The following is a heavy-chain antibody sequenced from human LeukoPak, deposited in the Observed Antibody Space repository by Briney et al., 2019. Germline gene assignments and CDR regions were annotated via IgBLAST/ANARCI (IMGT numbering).Heavy chain of an antibody. J-gene: IGHJ5*02. CDR1: GFTFGGYA. Sequence: GGSLRLSCAASGFTFGGYAMHWVRQAPGKGLEWVAGIRYDGSSKDYADSVKGRFTISRDNAKNTLYLQMNSLRAEDTAVYYCAIGSVSGGYGDYGIGWFDPWGQGTLFTVAS. CDR2: IRYDGSSK. D-gene: IGHD4-17*01. CDR3: AIGSVSGGYGDYGIGWFDP. V-gene: IGHV3-30-3*01.